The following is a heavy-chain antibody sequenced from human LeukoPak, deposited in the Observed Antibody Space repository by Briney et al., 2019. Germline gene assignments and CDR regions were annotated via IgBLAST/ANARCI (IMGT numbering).Heavy chain of an antibody. CDR3: AKAVFWELLGDDY. J-gene: IGHJ4*02. D-gene: IGHD1-26*01. Sequence: PGGSLRLSCAASGFTFSDYAMSWVRQAPGKGLEWVSAISGSGGSTYYTDSVKGRFTISRDNSKNTLYLQMNSLRAEDTAVYYCAKAVFWELLGDDYWGQGTLVTVSS. CDR1: GFTFSDYA. CDR2: ISGSGGST. V-gene: IGHV3-23*01.